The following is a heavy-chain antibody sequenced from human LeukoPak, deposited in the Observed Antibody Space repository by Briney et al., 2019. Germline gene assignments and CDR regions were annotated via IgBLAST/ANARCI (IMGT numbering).Heavy chain of an antibody. Sequence: GGSLRLSCAASGFTFSSYAMSWVRRAPGKGLEWVSAISGSGGSTYYADSVKGRFTISRDNSKNTLYLQMNSLRAEDTAVYYCAKDSRVYYGSGSYYPRDYWGQGTLVTVSP. V-gene: IGHV3-23*01. CDR1: GFTFSSYA. CDR3: AKDSRVYYGSGSYYPRDY. D-gene: IGHD3-10*01. CDR2: ISGSGGST. J-gene: IGHJ4*02.